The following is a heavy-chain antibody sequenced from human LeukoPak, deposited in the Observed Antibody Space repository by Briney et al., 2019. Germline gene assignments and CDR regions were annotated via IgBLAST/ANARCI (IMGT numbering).Heavy chain of an antibody. Sequence: PSETLSLTCTVSGGSISSYYWSWIRQPPGKGLEWIGEINHSGSTNYNPSLKSRVTISVDTSKNQFSLKLSSVPAADTAVYYCARGNWFDPWGQGTLVTVSS. CDR2: INHSGST. V-gene: IGHV4-34*01. J-gene: IGHJ5*02. CDR1: GGSISSYY. CDR3: ARGNWFDP.